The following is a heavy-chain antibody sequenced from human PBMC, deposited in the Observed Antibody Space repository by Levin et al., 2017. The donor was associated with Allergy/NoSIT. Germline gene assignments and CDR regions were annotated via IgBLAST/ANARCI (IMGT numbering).Heavy chain of an antibody. CDR2: INPSGGST. CDR1: GYTFTSYY. V-gene: IGHV1-46*01. Sequence: ASVKVSCKASGYTFTSYYMHWVRQAPGQGLEWMGIINPSGGSTSYAQKFQGRVTMTRDTSTSTVYMELSSLRSEDTAVYYCARDRRYSSGWYALSDYWGQGTLVTVSS. D-gene: IGHD6-19*01. J-gene: IGHJ4*02. CDR3: ARDRRYSSGWYALSDY.